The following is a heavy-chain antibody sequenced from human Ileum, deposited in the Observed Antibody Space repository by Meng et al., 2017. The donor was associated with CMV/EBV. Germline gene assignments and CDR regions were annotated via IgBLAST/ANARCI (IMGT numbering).Heavy chain of an antibody. CDR1: GGSINSNHYY. CDR3: ARDITGSHFDH. Sequence: HLQESGPGLVTPSETLALTCTVSGGSINSNHYYWGWIRQPPGKGLEWIGSIYYNGNTPYNPSLKSRVTISLDTCKNQFSLRLSSVTAADTAVYYCARDITGSHFDHWGQGVLVTVSS. CDR2: IYYNGNT. V-gene: IGHV4-39*07. J-gene: IGHJ4*02. D-gene: IGHD1-20*01.